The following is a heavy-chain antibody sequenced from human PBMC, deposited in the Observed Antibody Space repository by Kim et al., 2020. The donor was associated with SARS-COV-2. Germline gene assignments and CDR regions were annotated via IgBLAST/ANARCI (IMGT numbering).Heavy chain of an antibody. CDR2: IYYSGST. CDR1: GGSISSYY. CDR3: ARDPNGAMDV. J-gene: IGHJ6*02. Sequence: SETLSLTCTVSGGSISSYYWSWIRQPPGKGLEWIGYIYYSGSTNYNPSLKSRVTISVDTSKNQFSLKLSSVTAADTAVYYCARDPNGAMDVWGQGTTVT. D-gene: IGHD2-8*01. V-gene: IGHV4-59*12.